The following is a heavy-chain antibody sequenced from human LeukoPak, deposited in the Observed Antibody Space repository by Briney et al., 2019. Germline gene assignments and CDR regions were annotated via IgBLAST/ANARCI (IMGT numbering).Heavy chain of an antibody. CDR2: ISDRASAI. J-gene: IGHJ4*02. V-gene: IGHV3-48*03. CDR3: ARALGSYSDY. Sequence: GGSLRLSCAASGFTFGDYEMNWVRQAPGKGLEWIAYISDRASAIYYADSVKGRFTISRDNAKNSLYLQMNSLRAEDTAVYYCARALGSYSDYWGQGTLVTVSS. CDR1: GFTFGDYE. D-gene: IGHD7-27*01.